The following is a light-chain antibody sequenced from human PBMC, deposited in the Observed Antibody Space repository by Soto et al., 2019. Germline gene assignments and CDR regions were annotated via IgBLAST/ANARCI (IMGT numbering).Light chain of an antibody. V-gene: IGLV2-23*01. CDR2: EAT. J-gene: IGLJ1*01. CDR3: CSYAGGGTSRV. Sequence: QSVLTQPASMSGSPGQSVTISFTGTSSDVGSCKLVSWFQQHPDKAPKVRIFEATQRPSGVSHRFSGSRSGNTASLTISGLQAEDEADYYCCSYAGGGTSRVFGPGTKVTVL. CDR1: SSDVGSCKL.